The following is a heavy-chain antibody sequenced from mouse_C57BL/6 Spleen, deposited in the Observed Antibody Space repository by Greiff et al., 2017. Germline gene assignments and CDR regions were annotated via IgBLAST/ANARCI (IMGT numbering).Heavy chain of an antibody. CDR2: IDPANGNT. D-gene: IGHD1-1*01. CDR1: GFNIKNTY. V-gene: IGHV14-3*01. CDR3: ARSAHYYGSSHWYFDV. Sequence: VQLKESVAELVRPGASVKLSCTASGFNIKNTYMHWVKQRPEQGLEWIGRIDPANGNTKYAPKFQGKATITADTSSNTAYLQLSSLTSEDTAIYYCARSAHYYGSSHWYFDVWGTGTTVTVSS. J-gene: IGHJ1*03.